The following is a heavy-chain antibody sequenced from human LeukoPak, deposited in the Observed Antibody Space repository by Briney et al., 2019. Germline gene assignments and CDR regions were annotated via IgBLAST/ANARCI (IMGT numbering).Heavy chain of an antibody. Sequence: SETLSLTCTVSGGSISSSSYYWGWIRQPPGKGLEWIGSIYYSGSTYYNPSLKSRVAISVDTSKNQFSLKLSSVTAADTAVYHCARQGHYYYDSSGRFDYWGQGTLVTVSS. CDR1: GGSISSSSYY. V-gene: IGHV4-39*01. J-gene: IGHJ4*02. CDR3: ARQGHYYYDSSGRFDY. D-gene: IGHD3-22*01. CDR2: IYYSGST.